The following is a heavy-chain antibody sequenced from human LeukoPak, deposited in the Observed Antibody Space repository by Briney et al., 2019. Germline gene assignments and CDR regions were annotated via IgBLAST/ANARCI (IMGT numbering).Heavy chain of an antibody. Sequence: GGSLRLSCAASGFTFSSYWMSWVRQAPGKGLEWVANIKQDGSEKYYVDSVKGRFTISRDNAKNSLYLQMNSLRAEDTAVYYCARDHSSKRLYYYYYYMDVWGKGTTVTISS. V-gene: IGHV3-7*01. CDR3: ARDHSSKRLYYYYYYMDV. CDR2: IKQDGSEK. CDR1: GFTFSSYW. J-gene: IGHJ6*03. D-gene: IGHD6-19*01.